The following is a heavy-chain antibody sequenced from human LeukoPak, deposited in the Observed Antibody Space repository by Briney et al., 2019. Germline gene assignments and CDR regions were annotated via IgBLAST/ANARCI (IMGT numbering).Heavy chain of an antibody. CDR2: FDPEDCET. V-gene: IGHV1-24*01. Sequence: SVKVSCKVSGYTLTELSMHWVRQAPGKGLEWMGGFDPEDCETIYAQKFQGRVTMTEDTSTDTAYMELSSLRSEDTAVYYCARGGKSVLRFLEWLHFDYWGQGTLVTVSS. J-gene: IGHJ4*02. CDR3: ARGGKSVLRFLEWLHFDY. CDR1: GYTLTELS. D-gene: IGHD3-3*01.